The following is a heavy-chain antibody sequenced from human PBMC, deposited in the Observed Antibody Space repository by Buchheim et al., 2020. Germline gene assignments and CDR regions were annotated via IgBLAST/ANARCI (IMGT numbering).Heavy chain of an antibody. V-gene: IGHV3-48*04. D-gene: IGHD2-2*01. CDR2: ISSSGSTI. CDR3: ARAGGYCSSTSCAIDGVEYNWFDP. J-gene: IGHJ5*02. Sequence: VQLVESGGGVVQPGRSLRLSCAASAFTFSSYGMHWVRQAPGKGLEWVSYISSSGSTIYYADSVKGRFTISRDHAKNSLYLQMNSLRAEDTAVYYCARAGGYCSSTSCAIDGVEYNWFDPWGQGTL. CDR1: AFTFSSYG.